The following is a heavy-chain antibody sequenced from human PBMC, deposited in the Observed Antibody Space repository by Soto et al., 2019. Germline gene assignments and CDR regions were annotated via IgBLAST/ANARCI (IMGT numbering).Heavy chain of an antibody. Sequence: EVQLLESGGGLVQPGGSLRLSCAASGFTFSSYAMSWVRQAPGKGLEWVSAISGSGGSTYYADSVKGRFTISRDNSKNTLYLQMNSLRAEDTAVYYCANEYCSSTSCPDAFDIWCQGTMVTVSS. CDR3: ANEYCSSTSCPDAFDI. D-gene: IGHD2-2*01. J-gene: IGHJ3*02. V-gene: IGHV3-23*01. CDR2: ISGSGGST. CDR1: GFTFSSYA.